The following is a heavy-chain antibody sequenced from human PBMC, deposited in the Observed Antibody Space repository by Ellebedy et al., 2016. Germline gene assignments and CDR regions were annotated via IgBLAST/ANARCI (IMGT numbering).Heavy chain of an antibody. Sequence: SETLSLXXTVSGGSVDTYYWTWIRQPPGKGLEWIGYVFYGGSTKYNPSLRSRVTISLDTAKNQFSLRLTSVAAADTAVYFCARDVSLYSSSPSFDFWGQGMLVTVSS. V-gene: IGHV4-59*02. CDR1: GGSVDTYY. J-gene: IGHJ4*02. CDR2: VFYGGST. D-gene: IGHD3-22*01. CDR3: ARDVSLYSSSPSFDF.